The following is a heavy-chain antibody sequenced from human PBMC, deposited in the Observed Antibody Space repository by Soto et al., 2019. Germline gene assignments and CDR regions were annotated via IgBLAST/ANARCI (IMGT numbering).Heavy chain of an antibody. J-gene: IGHJ2*01. V-gene: IGHV4-30-2*01. D-gene: IGHD3-10*02. CDR3: PGEGRIRRVRSVLEFRVNRCSDL. CDR2: IYHSGST. Sequence: TGKGLAWIGYIYHSGSTYYNPSLKSRVTISVDRSKNQFSLKLSSVTAADTAVYFCPGEGRIRRVRSVLEFRVNRCSDL.